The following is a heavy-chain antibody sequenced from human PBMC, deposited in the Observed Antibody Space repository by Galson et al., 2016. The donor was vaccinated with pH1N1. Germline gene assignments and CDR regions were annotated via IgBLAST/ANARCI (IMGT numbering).Heavy chain of an antibody. CDR2: ISGSGGRK. D-gene: IGHD4-17*01. CDR3: AKGGYGDSGLDVFDI. CDR1: GSNSDYN. J-gene: IGHJ3*02. Sequence: SLRLSCAASGSNSDYNMNWVRLAPGKGLEWVSGISGSGGRKHYADSVQGRFIISRDNSKNTVYLQMNSLRAGDTALYFCAKGGYGDSGLDVFDIWGQGTMVIVSS. V-gene: IGHV3-23*01.